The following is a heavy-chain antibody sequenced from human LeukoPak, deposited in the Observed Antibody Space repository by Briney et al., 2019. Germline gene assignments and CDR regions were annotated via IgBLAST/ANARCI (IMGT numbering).Heavy chain of an antibody. J-gene: IGHJ6*04. CDR1: GFTFSSYS. CDR3: ARGRSLWFGVDYYYYGMDV. CDR2: ISSSSSYI. V-gene: IGHV3-21*01. Sequence: GGSLRLSCAASGFTFSSYSMNWVRQAPGKGLEWVSSISSSSSYIYYADSVKGRFTISRDNAKNSLYLQMNSLRAEDTAVYYCARGRSLWFGVDYYYYGMDVWGKGTTVTVSS. D-gene: IGHD3-10*01.